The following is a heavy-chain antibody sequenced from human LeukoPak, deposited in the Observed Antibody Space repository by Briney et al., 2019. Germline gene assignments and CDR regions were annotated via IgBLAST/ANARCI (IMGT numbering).Heavy chain of an antibody. J-gene: IGHJ5*02. CDR1: GCAFSPYG. V-gene: IGHV3-30*02. CDR2: IRNDGEYK. Sequence: GGSLPVSCLASGCAFSPYGMHWVRQAPPKGLEWVAFIRNDGEYKYYADSVKGRFTIARDNSKNTLYLQMNSLRAEDTAVYSCAKGASGSGWYNWFDPWGQGTLVTVS. CDR3: AKGASGSGWYNWFDP. D-gene: IGHD6-19*01.